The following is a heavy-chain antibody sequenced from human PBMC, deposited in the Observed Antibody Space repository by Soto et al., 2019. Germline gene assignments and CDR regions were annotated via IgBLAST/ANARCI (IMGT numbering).Heavy chain of an antibody. CDR3: ARVLLTTVTTGNYYYYGMDV. Sequence: PGGSLRLSCAASGFTVCSNYMSWVRQAPGKGLEWVSVIYSGGSTYYADSVKGRFTISRHNSKNTLYLQMNSLRAEDTAVYYCARVLLTTVTTGNYYYYGMDVWGQGTTVTVSS. CDR1: GFTVCSNY. J-gene: IGHJ6*02. CDR2: IYSGGST. D-gene: IGHD4-17*01. V-gene: IGHV3-53*04.